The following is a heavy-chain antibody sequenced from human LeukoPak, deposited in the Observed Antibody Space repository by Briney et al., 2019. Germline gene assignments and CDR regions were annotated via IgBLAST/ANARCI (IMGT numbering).Heavy chain of an antibody. CDR2: IGPDDAT. V-gene: IGHV3-23*01. CDR1: GFTLSGNA. D-gene: IGHD5-18*01. Sequence: GGSLRLSCAASGFTLSGNAVSWGRQAPGQRPEWVAGIGPDDATFYPSSVRGRFTISRDTSQNTMYLQMNSLRAEHTALYYCAKGNLQLGQDACDIWGQGTMVTVSS. J-gene: IGHJ3*02. CDR3: AKGNLQLGQDACDI.